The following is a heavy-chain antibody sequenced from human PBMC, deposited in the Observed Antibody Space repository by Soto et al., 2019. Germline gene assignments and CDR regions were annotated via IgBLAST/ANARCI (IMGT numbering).Heavy chain of an antibody. D-gene: IGHD2-2*01. CDR2: IYQSGST. CDR3: ARLPYCSSPSCYPGVSWFDP. Sequence: SETLSLTYAVSGVSINNADYSWSWIRQPPGRGLEWIGYIYQSGSTTYNPSLKSRLTISLDRSKNEVSLKLTSVTAADTAVYYCARLPYCSSPSCYPGVSWFDPWGQGTLVTVSS. V-gene: IGHV4-30-2*01. CDR1: GVSINNADYS. J-gene: IGHJ5*02.